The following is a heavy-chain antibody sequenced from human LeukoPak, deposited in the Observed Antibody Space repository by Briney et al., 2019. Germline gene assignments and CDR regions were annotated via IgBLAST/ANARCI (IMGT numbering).Heavy chain of an antibody. D-gene: IGHD3-10*01. CDR1: EFTFSSYE. J-gene: IGHJ1*01. CDR3: ARFRDGSHIDYCGEASLVTVSTGSASAPTRAYPEY. CDR2: ITNSGGTI. V-gene: IGHV3-48*03. Sequence: PGGSLSLYCLASEFTFSSYELNWVRQAPGKGLEWVSYITNSGGTIHYADSVKGRFTISRDNSRNLLYLQMNSLRAEDTAVYYFARFRDGSHIDYCGEASLVTVSTGSASAPTRAYPEY.